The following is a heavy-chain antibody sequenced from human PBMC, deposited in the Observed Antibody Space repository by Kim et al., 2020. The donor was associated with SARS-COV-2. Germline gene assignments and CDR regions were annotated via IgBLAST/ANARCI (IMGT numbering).Heavy chain of an antibody. CDR3: AGICGTTSCSDDY. V-gene: IGHV3-23*01. J-gene: IGHJ4*02. CDR1: GFTISNYG. CDR2: ISFGGVT. D-gene: IGHD2-2*01. Sequence: GGSLRLSCAASGFTISNYGVSWVRQAPGKGLEWVSAISFGGVTDYADSVRGRFTTSRDNPKSTVYLQMNSLRAEDTAVYYCAGICGTTSCSDDYWGQGTL.